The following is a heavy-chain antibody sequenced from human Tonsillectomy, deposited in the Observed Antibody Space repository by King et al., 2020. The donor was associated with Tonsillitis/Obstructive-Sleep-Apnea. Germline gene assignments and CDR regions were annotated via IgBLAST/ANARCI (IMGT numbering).Heavy chain of an antibody. CDR2: IYWDDDK. CDR3: AHRLHNHGNWDNGVLDI. D-gene: IGHD4-23*01. J-gene: IGHJ3*02. V-gene: IGHV2-5*02. Sequence: TLKESGPTLVKPTQTLTLTCTFSGFSLSTTEVGVAWIRQPPGKALEWLAVIYWDDDKCYNPSLRSRLTITKDTSKNQVVLTMTDMDPVDTATYYCAHRLHNHGNWDNGVLDIWGQGTLVTVSS. CDR1: GFSLSTTEVG.